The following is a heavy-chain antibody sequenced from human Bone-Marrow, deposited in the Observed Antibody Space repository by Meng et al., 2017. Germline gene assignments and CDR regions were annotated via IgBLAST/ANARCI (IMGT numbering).Heavy chain of an antibody. D-gene: IGHD1-26*01. CDR2: ISSSSSYI. V-gene: IGHV3-21*01. CDR1: GFTFSSYS. CDR3: ARDLAYSGSYQQPDAFDI. Sequence: GGSLRLSCAASGFTFSSYSMNWVRQAPGKGLEWVSSISSSSSYIYYADSVKGRFTISRDNAKNSLYLQMNSLRAEDTAVYYCARDLAYSGSYQQPDAFDIWGQGTMVTGSS. J-gene: IGHJ3*02.